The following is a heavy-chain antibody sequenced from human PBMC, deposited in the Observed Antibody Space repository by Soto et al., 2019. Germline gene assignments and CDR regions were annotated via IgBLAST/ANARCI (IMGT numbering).Heavy chain of an antibody. CDR1: GGTFSSYA. CDR2: IIPIFGTA. CDR3: ARSDLAYCGGDCYSDPYYFDY. Sequence: SVKVSCKASGGTFSSYAISWVRQAPGQGLEWMGGIIPIFGTANYAQKFQGRVTITADESTSTAYMELSSLRSEDTAVYYCARSDLAYCGGDCYSDPYYFDYWGQGTLVTVSS. J-gene: IGHJ4*02. D-gene: IGHD2-21*02. V-gene: IGHV1-69*13.